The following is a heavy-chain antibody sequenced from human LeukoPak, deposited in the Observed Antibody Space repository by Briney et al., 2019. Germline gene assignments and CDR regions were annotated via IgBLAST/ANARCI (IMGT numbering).Heavy chain of an antibody. J-gene: IGHJ4*02. V-gene: IGHV3-23*01. D-gene: IGHD6-13*01. CDR1: GFTFSSYA. CDR2: ISGSAGST. CDR3: AKDLRSSNYYYFDY. Sequence: PGGSLRLSCAASGFTFSSYAMSWVRQAPGKGLEWVSGISGSAGSTYYADSVKGRFTNTRDNSKNTLYLQMNSLRAEDTAVYYCAKDLRSSNYYYFDYWGQGTLVTVSS.